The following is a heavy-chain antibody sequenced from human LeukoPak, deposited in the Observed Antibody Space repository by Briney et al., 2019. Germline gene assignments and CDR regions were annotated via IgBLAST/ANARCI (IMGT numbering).Heavy chain of an antibody. CDR1: GFTFSSYS. V-gene: IGHV3-21*01. D-gene: IGHD2-15*01. Sequence: GSPRLSCAASGFTFSSYSMNWVRQAPGKGLEWVSSISSSSSYIYYADSLKGRFTISRDNAKNSLYLQMNSLRAEDTAVYYCARGSSVVGLDWGQGTLVTDSS. J-gene: IGHJ4*02. CDR3: ARGSSVVGLD. CDR2: ISSSSSYI.